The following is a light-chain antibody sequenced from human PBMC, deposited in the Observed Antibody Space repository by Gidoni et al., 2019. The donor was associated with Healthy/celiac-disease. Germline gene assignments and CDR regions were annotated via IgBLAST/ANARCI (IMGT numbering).Light chain of an antibody. CDR3: QQRSNWPYT. Sequence: EIVLTQSPANLSFSPGERATLSCRASQSVSSDLAWSQQKPGQAPRPPIYDASTRATGIPARFSGSGSGTDFTLTISSLEPEDFAVYYCQQRSNWPYTFGQGTKLEIK. CDR1: QSVSSD. V-gene: IGKV3-11*01. J-gene: IGKJ2*01. CDR2: DAS.